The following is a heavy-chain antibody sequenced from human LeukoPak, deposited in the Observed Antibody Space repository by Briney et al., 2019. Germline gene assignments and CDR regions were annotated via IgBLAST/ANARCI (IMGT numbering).Heavy chain of an antibody. V-gene: IGHV3-53*01. D-gene: IGHD3-22*01. J-gene: IGHJ4*02. CDR1: GFTVSSNY. Sequence: PGGSLRLSCAASGFTVSSNYMSWVRQAPGKGLEWVSIIYSGGSTYYADSVRGRFTISRDNSNNTLYLQMNSLRAEGTAVYYCARDFGSSGYYLDYWGQGTLVTVSS. CDR2: IYSGGST. CDR3: ARDFGSSGYYLDY.